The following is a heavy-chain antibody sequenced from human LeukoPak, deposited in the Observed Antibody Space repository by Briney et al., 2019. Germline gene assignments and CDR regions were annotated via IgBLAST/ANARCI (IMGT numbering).Heavy chain of an antibody. Sequence: GASVKVSCKASGYTFTSYGISWVRQAPGQGLEWMGWISPYNGDTNYAQKLQGRVTMTTDTSTSTAYMELRSLRSDDTAVYYCARGIRLQRIHDAFDIWGQGTMVTVSS. CDR1: GYTFTSYG. CDR2: ISPYNGDT. CDR3: ARGIRLQRIHDAFDI. D-gene: IGHD4-11*01. J-gene: IGHJ3*02. V-gene: IGHV1-18*01.